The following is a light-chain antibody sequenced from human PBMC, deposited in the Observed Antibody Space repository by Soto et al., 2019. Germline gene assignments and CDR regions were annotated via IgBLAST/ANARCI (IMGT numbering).Light chain of an antibody. CDR3: QSYDSSLSVV. J-gene: IGLJ2*01. CDR2: GNS. Sequence: QLVLTQPPSVSGAPGQRVTISCTGSSSNIGAGYDVHWYQQLPGTAPKLLIYGNSNRPSGVPDRFSGSKSGTSASLAITGLQAEDAADYCCQSYDSSLSVVFGGGTKLTVL. CDR1: SSNIGAGYD. V-gene: IGLV1-40*01.